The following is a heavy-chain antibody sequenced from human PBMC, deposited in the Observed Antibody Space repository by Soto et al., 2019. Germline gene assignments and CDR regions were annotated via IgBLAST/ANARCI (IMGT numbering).Heavy chain of an antibody. CDR1: GYSISTYW. J-gene: IGHJ4*02. Sequence: GGSLRLSCAASGYSISTYWMSWVRQAPGKGLEWVANVKQDGSEEYYVDSVKGRFTISRDNAKNSLYLQMNCLRAEDTAVYYCAALDTAMVKTAGYWGQGTLVTVSS. CDR3: AALDTAMVKTAGY. D-gene: IGHD5-18*01. V-gene: IGHV3-7*01. CDR2: VKQDGSEE.